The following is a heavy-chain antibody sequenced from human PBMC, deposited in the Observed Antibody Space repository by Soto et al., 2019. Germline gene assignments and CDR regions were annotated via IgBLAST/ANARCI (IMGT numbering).Heavy chain of an antibody. Sequence: QVQLVESGGGVVQPGRSLRLSCAASGFTFSSYGMHWVRQAPGKGLEWVAVIWYDGSNKYYADSVKGRFTISRDNSKNTLYLQMNSLRAEDTAVHYCARDGYLSGYSYGPPDYWGQGTLVTVSS. CDR3: ARDGYLSGYSYGPPDY. J-gene: IGHJ4*02. D-gene: IGHD5-18*01. CDR2: IWYDGSNK. CDR1: GFTFSSYG. V-gene: IGHV3-33*01.